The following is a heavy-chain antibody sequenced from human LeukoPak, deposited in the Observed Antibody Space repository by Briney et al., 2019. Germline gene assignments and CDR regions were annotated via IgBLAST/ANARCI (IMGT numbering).Heavy chain of an antibody. D-gene: IGHD3-10*01. V-gene: IGHV3-53*01. Sequence: PGGSLRLSCAASGFTVSSNYMSWVRQAPGKGLEWVSVIHTSGSTYYADSVKGRFTISRDNSKNTLDHQMNSLRAEDTAVYYCARVLLWFGELLRSGMDVWGQGTTVIVSS. J-gene: IGHJ6*02. CDR3: ARVLLWFGELLRSGMDV. CDR2: IHTSGST. CDR1: GFTVSSNY.